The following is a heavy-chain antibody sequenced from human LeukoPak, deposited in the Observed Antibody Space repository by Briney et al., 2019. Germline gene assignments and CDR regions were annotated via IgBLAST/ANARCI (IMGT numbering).Heavy chain of an antibody. Sequence: SETLSLTCTVSGGSISSSSYYWGWIRQPPGKGLEWIGSIYYSGSTYYNPSLKSRVTISVDTSKNQFSLKLSSVTAADTAVYYCARPGGYSIDYWGQGTLVTVSS. CDR1: GGSISSSSYY. V-gene: IGHV4-39*01. J-gene: IGHJ4*02. D-gene: IGHD5-18*01. CDR2: IYYSGST. CDR3: ARPGGYSIDY.